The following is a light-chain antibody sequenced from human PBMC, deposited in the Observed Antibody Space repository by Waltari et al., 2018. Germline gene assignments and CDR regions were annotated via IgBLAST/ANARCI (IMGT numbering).Light chain of an antibody. CDR1: QSVLYSSNNRNF. Sequence: DIVMTQTPDSLAVSLGERATIHRESSQSVLYSSNNRNFLAWYQQKPGQKPRLLFYWASTRESGIPDRFSASGSGTDFTLTINNLQAEDVAVYFCQQYYGPPYTFGQGTRLEIK. CDR3: QQYYGPPYT. CDR2: WAS. V-gene: IGKV4-1*01. J-gene: IGKJ2*01.